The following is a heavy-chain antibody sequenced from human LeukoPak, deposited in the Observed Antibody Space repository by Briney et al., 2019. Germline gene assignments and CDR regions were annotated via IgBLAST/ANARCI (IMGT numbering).Heavy chain of an antibody. CDR3: AGDSTYYDYVWGSYRYTGLEGNFDY. V-gene: IGHV7-4-1*02. Sequence: ASVTVSCTASGYTFTSYAMNWVRQAPGQGLEWMGWINTNTGNPTYAQGFTGRFVFSLDTSVSTAYLQISSLKAEDTAVYYCAGDSTYYDYVWGSYRYTGLEGNFDYWGQGTLVTVSS. D-gene: IGHD3-16*02. CDR1: GYTFTSYA. J-gene: IGHJ4*02. CDR2: INTNTGNP.